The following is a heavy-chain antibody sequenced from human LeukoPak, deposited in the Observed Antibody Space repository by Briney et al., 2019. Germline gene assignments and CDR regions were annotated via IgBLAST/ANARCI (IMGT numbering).Heavy chain of an antibody. D-gene: IGHD3-22*01. CDR1: GGSISSGGYY. Sequence: SETLSLTCTASGGSISSGGYYWSWIRQPPGKGLEWIGYIYHSGSTYYNPSLKSRVTISVDRSKNQFSLKLSSVTAADTAVYYCARGYYDSIPFDYWGQGTLVTVSS. V-gene: IGHV4-30-2*01. J-gene: IGHJ4*02. CDR2: IYHSGST. CDR3: ARGYYDSIPFDY.